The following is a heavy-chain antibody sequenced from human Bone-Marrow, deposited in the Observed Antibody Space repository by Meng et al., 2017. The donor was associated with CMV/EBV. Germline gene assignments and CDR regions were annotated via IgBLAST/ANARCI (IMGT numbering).Heavy chain of an antibody. J-gene: IGHJ6*02. CDR2: ISSSSSYI. Sequence: GESLKISCAASGFTFSSYSMNWVRQAPGKGLEWVSSISSSSSYIYYADSVKGRFTISRDNAKNSLYLQMNSLRAEDTAVYYCARDRSRYCSSTSCRYGMDVCGQGTTVTVSS. D-gene: IGHD2-2*01. CDR1: GFTFSSYS. CDR3: ARDRSRYCSSTSCRYGMDV. V-gene: IGHV3-21*01.